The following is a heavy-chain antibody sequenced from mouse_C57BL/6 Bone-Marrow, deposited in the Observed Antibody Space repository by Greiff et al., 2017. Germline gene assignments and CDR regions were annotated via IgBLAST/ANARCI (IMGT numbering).Heavy chain of an antibody. V-gene: IGHV1-64*01. J-gene: IGHJ4*01. CDR3: ARSRYSNSYAMDY. D-gene: IGHD2-5*01. Sequence: QVQLQQPGAELVKPGASVKLSCKASGYTFTSYWMHWVKQRPGQGLEWIGMIHPTSGSTNYNEKFKSKATLTVDKSSSTAYMQRSSLTSEDSAVYYCARSRYSNSYAMDYWGQGTSVTVSS. CDR2: IHPTSGST. CDR1: GYTFTSYW.